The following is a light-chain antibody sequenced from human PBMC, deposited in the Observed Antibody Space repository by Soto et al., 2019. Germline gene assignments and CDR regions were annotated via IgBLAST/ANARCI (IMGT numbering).Light chain of an antibody. CDR3: QQYGSSPQT. Sequence: EIVMTQSPATLSVSPGERVTLSCRASQSLYSTLAWYQQKPGQAPRLLIYGASARAAGVSDRFSVSGSGTDFTLTISSLEPEDFAVYYCQQYGSSPQTFGQGTKVDIK. CDR1: QSLYST. J-gene: IGKJ1*01. CDR2: GAS. V-gene: IGKV3-15*01.